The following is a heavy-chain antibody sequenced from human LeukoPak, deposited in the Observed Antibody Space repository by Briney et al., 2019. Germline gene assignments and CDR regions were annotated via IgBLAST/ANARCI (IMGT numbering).Heavy chain of an antibody. CDR3: ASGINLGGNRVYYYYYMDV. J-gene: IGHJ6*03. CDR2: IYYSGST. Sequence: PSETLSLTCTVSGGSISSYYWSWIRQPPGKGLEWIGYIYYSGSTNYNPSLKSRVTISVDTSKNQFSLKLGSVTAADTAVYYCASGINLGGNRVYYYYYMDVWGKGTTVTVSS. D-gene: IGHD4-23*01. CDR1: GGSISSYY. V-gene: IGHV4-59*01.